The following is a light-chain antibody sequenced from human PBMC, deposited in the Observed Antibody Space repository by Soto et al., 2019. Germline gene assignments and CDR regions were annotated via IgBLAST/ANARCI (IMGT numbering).Light chain of an antibody. V-gene: IGLV1-36*01. Sequence: QSVLTQPPSVSEAPRQRVTISCSGSSSNIGNNVVNWYQQLPGKAPKLLIYFDDLLPSGVSDRFSGSKSGTSASLAISGLQSEDEADYYGAAWDDSLNGPVFGTGTKLTVL. CDR1: SSNIGNNV. J-gene: IGLJ1*01. CDR2: FDD. CDR3: AAWDDSLNGPV.